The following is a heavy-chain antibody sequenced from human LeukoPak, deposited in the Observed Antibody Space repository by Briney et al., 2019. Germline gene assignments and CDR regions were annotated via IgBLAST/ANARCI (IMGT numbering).Heavy chain of an antibody. Sequence: PSETLSLTCTVSGGSISSSSYYWGWIRQPPGKGLEWIGSIYYSGSTYYNPSLKSRVTISVDTSKNQFSLKLSSVTAADTAVYYCARQPRYPITMIVGEDYWGQGTLVTVSS. J-gene: IGHJ4*02. CDR2: IYYSGST. CDR3: ARQPRYPITMIVGEDY. V-gene: IGHV4-39*01. D-gene: IGHD3-22*01. CDR1: GGSISSSSYY.